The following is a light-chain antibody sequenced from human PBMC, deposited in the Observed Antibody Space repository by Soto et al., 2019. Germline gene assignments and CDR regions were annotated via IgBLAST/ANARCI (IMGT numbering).Light chain of an antibody. V-gene: IGKV1-5*03. CDR1: QSISTW. Sequence: DIQITQSPSTLSAAAGASVAIPCRASQSISTWLAWYPTKPGKAPKTLIYSASDLESGVPSRFSGSGFGTDFNLTITRLQPDDCATYEGQEYNTYSRTVGQGTRIEIK. J-gene: IGKJ5*01. CDR3: QEYNTYSRT. CDR2: SAS.